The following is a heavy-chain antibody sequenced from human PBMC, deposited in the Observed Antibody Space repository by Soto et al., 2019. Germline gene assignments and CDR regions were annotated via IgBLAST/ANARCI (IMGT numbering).Heavy chain of an antibody. CDR2: IYHSGST. Sequence: PSETLSLTCGVSGDSISTVNWWGWVRQSPGKGLEWIGEIYHSGSTSYNPSLKSRVTVSVDKSKNQFSLQLTSVTAADTAVYYCATFSGFFAISPFDAWDQGILVTVSS. D-gene: IGHD2-2*02. CDR3: ATFSGFFAISPFDA. J-gene: IGHJ5*02. CDR1: GDSISTVNW. V-gene: IGHV4-4*02.